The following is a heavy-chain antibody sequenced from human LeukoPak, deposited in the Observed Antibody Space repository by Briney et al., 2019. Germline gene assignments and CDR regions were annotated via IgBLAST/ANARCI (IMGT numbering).Heavy chain of an antibody. V-gene: IGHV4-34*01. D-gene: IGHD5-18*01. J-gene: IGHJ4*02. CDR2: INHSGTT. Sequence: SETLSLACAVYGGSFSGYYWSWIRQPPGKGLEWIGEINHSGTTNYNPSLKSRVTISVDTSKNQFSLKLSSVTAADTAVYYCARGGYAVDYWGQGTLVTVSS. CDR1: GGSFSGYY. CDR3: ARGGYAVDY.